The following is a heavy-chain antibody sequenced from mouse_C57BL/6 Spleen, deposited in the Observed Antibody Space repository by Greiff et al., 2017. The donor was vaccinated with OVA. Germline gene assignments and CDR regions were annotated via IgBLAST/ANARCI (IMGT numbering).Heavy chain of an antibody. V-gene: IGHV5-9*01. CDR3: ARQDGSSPFAY. J-gene: IGHJ3*01. D-gene: IGHD1-1*01. Sequence: DVKLVESGGGLVKPGGSLKLSCAASGFTFSSYTMSWVRQTPEKRLEWVATISGGGGNTYYPDSVKGRFTISRDNAKNTLYLQMSSLRSEDTALYNCARQDGSSPFAYWGQGTLVTVSA. CDR2: ISGGGGNT. CDR1: GFTFSSYT.